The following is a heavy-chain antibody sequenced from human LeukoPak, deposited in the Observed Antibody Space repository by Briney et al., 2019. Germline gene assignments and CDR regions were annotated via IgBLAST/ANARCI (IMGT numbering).Heavy chain of an antibody. CDR2: VNSDGSST. CDR3: ARGGSYYGYY. Sequence: GGTLRLSCAASGCTFSSYWMHWVRQAQGPGLVWVSRVNSDGSSTSYADSVKGRFNISRDNAKNTLYLQMNSLRAEDTAVYYCARGGSYYGYYWGQGTLVTVSS. D-gene: IGHD1-26*01. V-gene: IGHV3-74*01. CDR1: GCTFSSYW. J-gene: IGHJ4*02.